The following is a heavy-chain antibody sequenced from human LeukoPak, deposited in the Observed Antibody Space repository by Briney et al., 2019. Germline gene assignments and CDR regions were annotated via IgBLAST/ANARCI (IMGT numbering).Heavy chain of an antibody. D-gene: IGHD6-13*01. J-gene: IGHJ4*02. CDR3: ARVRGVAAAGTVFDY. Sequence: ASVRVSCKASGYTFTSYGISWVRQAPGQGLEWMGWISAYNGNTNYAQKLQGRVTMTRDTSISTAYMELSRLRSDDTAVYYCARVRGVAAAGTVFDYWGQGTLVTVSS. V-gene: IGHV1-18*01. CDR1: GYTFTSYG. CDR2: ISAYNGNT.